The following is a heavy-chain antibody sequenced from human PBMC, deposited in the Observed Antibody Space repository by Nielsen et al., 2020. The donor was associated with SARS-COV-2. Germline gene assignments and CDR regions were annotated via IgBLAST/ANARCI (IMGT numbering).Heavy chain of an antibody. CDR2: ISYDGSNK. CDR1: GFTFSSYA. D-gene: IGHD7-27*01. J-gene: IGHJ6*02. Sequence: GESLKISCAASGFTFSSYAMHWVRQAPGKGLEWVVVISYDGSNKYYADSVKGRFTISRDNSKNTLYLQMNSLRAEDTAVYYCARSLTLIGGYYGMDVWGQGTTVTVSS. V-gene: IGHV3-30-3*01. CDR3: ARSLTLIGGYYGMDV.